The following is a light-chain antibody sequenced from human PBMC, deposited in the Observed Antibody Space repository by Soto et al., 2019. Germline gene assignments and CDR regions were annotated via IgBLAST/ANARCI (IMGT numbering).Light chain of an antibody. Sequence: EIVLTQSPGTLSLSPGERATLSCRASQSVSSNYLAWYQQKPGQAPRLLIYGASSRATGIPDRFSGSGSGTDFTLTIIRLEPEDFAVYHCQQDGSSPLTFGGGTKVEIK. V-gene: IGKV3-20*01. CDR1: QSVSSNY. J-gene: IGKJ4*01. CDR2: GAS. CDR3: QQDGSSPLT.